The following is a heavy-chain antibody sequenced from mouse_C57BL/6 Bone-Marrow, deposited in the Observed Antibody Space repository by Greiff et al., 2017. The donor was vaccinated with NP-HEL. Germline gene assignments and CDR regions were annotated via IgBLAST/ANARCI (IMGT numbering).Heavy chain of an antibody. V-gene: IGHV1-81*01. CDR3: AIDSSGSYAY. J-gene: IGHJ3*01. D-gene: IGHD3-2*02. CDR2: IYPRSGNT. CDR1: GYTFTSYG. Sequence: QVQLQQSGAELARPGASVKLSCKASGYTFTSYGISWVKQRTGQGLEWIGEIYPRSGNTYYNEKFKGKATRTADKSSSTAYMELRSLTSEDSAVYFCAIDSSGSYAYWGQGTLVTVSA.